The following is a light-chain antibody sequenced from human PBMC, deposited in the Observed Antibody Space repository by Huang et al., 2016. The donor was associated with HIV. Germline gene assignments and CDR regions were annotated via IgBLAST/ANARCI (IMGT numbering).Light chain of an antibody. J-gene: IGKJ1*01. CDR2: GSS. CDR3: QQYYTWPRT. V-gene: IGKV3-15*01. Sequence: EVLMTQSPVTLSESPGGRVTISCWASQSVRDNLAWFQQKPGQAPRLLVHGSSTRATGGPARFSGSGSGTGFTLTITSLQSEDYAVYYCQQYYTWPRTFGQGTRVE. CDR1: QSVRDN.